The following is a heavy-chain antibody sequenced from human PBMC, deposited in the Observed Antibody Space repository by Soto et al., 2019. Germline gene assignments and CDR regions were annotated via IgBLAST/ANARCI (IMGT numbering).Heavy chain of an antibody. CDR3: ARGRYCLTGRCFPNWSDS. CDR2: IYKSATT. J-gene: IGHJ5*01. V-gene: IGHV4-30-4*01. CDR1: GDSISNLDYF. Sequence: SETLSLTCSVSGDSISNLDYFWAWIRQPPGQALEYIGYIYKSATTYYNPSFESRVAISVDTSKSQFSLNVTSVTAADTAVYFCARGRYCLTGRCFPNWSDSWGQGALVTVSS. D-gene: IGHD7-27*01.